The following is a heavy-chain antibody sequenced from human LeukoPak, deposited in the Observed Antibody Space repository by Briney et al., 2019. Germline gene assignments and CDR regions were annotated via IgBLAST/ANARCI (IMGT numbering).Heavy chain of an antibody. CDR3: ARYCSSTSCYGAFDI. CDR1: GFTFSSYA. CDR2: ISYDGSNK. D-gene: IGHD2-2*01. V-gene: IGHV3-30-3*01. J-gene: IGHJ3*02. Sequence: GGSLRLSCAASGFTFSSYAMHWVRQAPGKGLEWVAVISYDGSNKYYADSVKGRFTISRDNSKNTLYLQMNSLRAEDTAAYYCARYCSSTSCYGAFDIWGQGTMVTVSS.